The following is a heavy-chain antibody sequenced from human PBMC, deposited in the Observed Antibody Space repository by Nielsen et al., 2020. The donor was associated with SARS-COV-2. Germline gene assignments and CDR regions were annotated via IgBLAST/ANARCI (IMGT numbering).Heavy chain of an antibody. V-gene: IGHV3-30*18. CDR2: ISYDGSNK. J-gene: IGHJ4*02. D-gene: IGHD2-15*01. Sequence: GESLKISCAASGFTFSTYGMHWVRQAPGKGLEWVAAISYDGSNKYYVDSVKGRFTISRDNSKNTLYLQMSSLREEDTAVYYCAKDCTAIVVVPSWGVDYWGQGTLVTVSS. CDR3: AKDCTAIVVVPSWGVDY. CDR1: GFTFSTYG.